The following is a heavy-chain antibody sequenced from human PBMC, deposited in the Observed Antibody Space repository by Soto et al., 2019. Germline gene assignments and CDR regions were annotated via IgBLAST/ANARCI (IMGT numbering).Heavy chain of an antibody. D-gene: IGHD3-22*01. Sequence: PGGSRRLSCAASGFTFSAHYMDWVRQTPEKGLEWVGRSRNKDNSYNTEYAASVKGRFTLSRDDSKSSLYLQMNSLKTEDTAVYYCTINYYDTSGYSIDLWGQGTKVTVSS. CDR3: TINYYDTSGYSIDL. CDR2: SRNKDNSYNT. CDR1: GFTFSAHY. J-gene: IGHJ3*01. V-gene: IGHV3-72*01.